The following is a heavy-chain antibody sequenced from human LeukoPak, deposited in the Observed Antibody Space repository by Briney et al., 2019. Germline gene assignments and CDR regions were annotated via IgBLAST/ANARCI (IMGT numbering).Heavy chain of an antibody. CDR2: IYYRSKWYA. D-gene: IGHD3-10*02. CDR1: GDSVSGNRAT. CDR3: VRGFSMLSVRDSKYYYGMDV. J-gene: IGHJ6*02. V-gene: IGHV6-1*01. Sequence: LQTLSLTCAISGDSVSGNRATWNWLRQSPSRGLEWLGRIYYRSKWYADYAVSVKGRITINPDTSKNQFSLQLNSVTPEDTAVYYCVRGFSMLSVRDSKYYYGMDVWGQGTTVTVSS.